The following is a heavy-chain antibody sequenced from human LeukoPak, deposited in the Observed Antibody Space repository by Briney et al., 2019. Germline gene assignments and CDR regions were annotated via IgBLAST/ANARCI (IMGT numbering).Heavy chain of an antibody. D-gene: IGHD4-17*01. J-gene: IGHJ4*02. CDR2: IYSSGST. Sequence: SETLSLTCAVYGGTFSGYYWSWIRQPAGKGLEWIGRIYSSGSTNYNPSLESRVTMSVDASKKQFSLKVTSVTAADTAVYYCASLGYGDDYGDYESPTFDYWGQGTLVTVSS. V-gene: IGHV4-59*10. CDR3: ASLGYGDDYGDYESPTFDY. CDR1: GGTFSGYY.